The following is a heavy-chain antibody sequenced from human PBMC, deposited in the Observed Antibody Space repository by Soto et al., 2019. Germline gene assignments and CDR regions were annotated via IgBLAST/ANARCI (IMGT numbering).Heavy chain of an antibody. CDR3: VRAPEQRPIDY. J-gene: IGHJ4*01. Sequence: EVQLVESGGGLVQPGGALRLSCAASGFTLSDYWMHWVRQVQGKGLLWVSRISVDGGDTTYADSVKGRFTISRDNAKNTLYLQMDTLRAEDTAIYYCVRAPEQRPIDYWGNGSLVTVSA. CDR1: GFTLSDYW. CDR2: ISVDGGDT. V-gene: IGHV3-74*01. D-gene: IGHD6-19*01.